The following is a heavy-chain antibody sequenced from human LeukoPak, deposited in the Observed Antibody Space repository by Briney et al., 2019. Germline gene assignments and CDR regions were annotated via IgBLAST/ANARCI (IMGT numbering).Heavy chain of an antibody. CDR1: GFTFSSYS. CDR2: ISSSSSYI. D-gene: IGHD5-18*01. Sequence: GGSLRLSCAASGFTFSSYSMNWVRQAPGRGLEWVSSISSSSSYIYYADSVKGRFTISRDNAKNSLYLQMNSLRAEDTAVYYCARAYTAMAYYYYYGMDVWGQGTTVTVSS. CDR3: ARAYTAMAYYYYYGMDV. V-gene: IGHV3-21*01. J-gene: IGHJ6*02.